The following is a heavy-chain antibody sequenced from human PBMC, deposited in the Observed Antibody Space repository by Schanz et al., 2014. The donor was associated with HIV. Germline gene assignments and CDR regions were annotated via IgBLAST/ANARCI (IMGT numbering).Heavy chain of an antibody. CDR2: VIGSGVRT. V-gene: IGHV3-23*01. D-gene: IGHD1-26*01. CDR3: AKAKGSYSATTFYFDF. CDR1: GFTFTNHA. J-gene: IGHJ4*02. Sequence: EVQLLESGGGLAQPGGSLTLSCAASGFTFTNHALSWVRQAPGRGLEWVSTVIGSGVRTIYADSVKGRFTISRDNSKNTLSLHMNSLRVEDTAVYYCAKAKGSYSATTFYFDFWGQGTLVTLSS.